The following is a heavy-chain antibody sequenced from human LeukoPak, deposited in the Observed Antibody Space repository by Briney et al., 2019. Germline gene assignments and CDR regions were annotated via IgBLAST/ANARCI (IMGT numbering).Heavy chain of an antibody. J-gene: IGHJ4*02. CDR3: TTVIMGTPKDDY. D-gene: IGHD4-23*01. CDR1: GFTFSIYA. CDR2: IRSEADGGTL. Sequence: TGGSLRLSCAASGFTFSIYAMSWVRQAPGKGLEWVGRIRSEADGGTLDYAALVKGRFTISRDASKNTLYLQMNSLKTEDTAVYYCTTVIMGTPKDDYWGQGTLVTVSS. V-gene: IGHV3-15*01.